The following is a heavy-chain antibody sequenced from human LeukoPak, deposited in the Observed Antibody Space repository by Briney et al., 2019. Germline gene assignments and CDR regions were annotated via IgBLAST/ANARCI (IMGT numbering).Heavy chain of an antibody. Sequence: PGGSLRLSCAASGFTVSSNYMSWVRQAPGKGLEWVSVIYSGGSTYYADSVKGRFTISRDNSKNTLYLQMNSLRAEDTAVYYCARGQQLAPFDYWGQGTLVTVSS. D-gene: IGHD6-13*01. CDR1: GFTVSSNY. CDR2: IYSGGST. V-gene: IGHV3-53*01. CDR3: ARGQQLAPFDY. J-gene: IGHJ4*02.